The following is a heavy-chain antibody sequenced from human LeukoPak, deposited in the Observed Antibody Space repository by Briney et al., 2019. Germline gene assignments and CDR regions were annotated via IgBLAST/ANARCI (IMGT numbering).Heavy chain of an antibody. J-gene: IGHJ4*02. D-gene: IGHD3-16*01. Sequence: PGGSLRLSCVASGFTFSSYWMHWVRQAPGKGLVWVSSTSGDVSVTNYADSVKGRFTISRDNAKNTLDLQMNSLRVEDTAEYYCARGFGGGPDYWGQGILVTVSS. CDR1: GFTFSSYW. CDR3: ARGFGGGPDY. CDR2: TSGDVSVT. V-gene: IGHV3-74*01.